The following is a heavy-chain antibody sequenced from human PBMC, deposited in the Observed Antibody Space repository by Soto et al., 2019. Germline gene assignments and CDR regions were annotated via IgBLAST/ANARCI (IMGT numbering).Heavy chain of an antibody. CDR3: ARQCGSSFGY. CDR2: IYHSGST. Sequence: SETLSLTCAVSGGSISSSNWWSCVRQHPGKGLEWIGEIYHSGSTNYNPSLKSRVTISVAKSKNQFSLKLSCVTAADTAVYCGARQCGSSFGYWGQGTLGTVSS. J-gene: IGHJ4*03. CDR1: GGSISSSNW. V-gene: IGHV4-4*01.